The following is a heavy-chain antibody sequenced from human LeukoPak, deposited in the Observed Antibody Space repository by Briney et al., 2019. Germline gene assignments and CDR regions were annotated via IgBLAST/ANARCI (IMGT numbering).Heavy chain of an antibody. Sequence: GGSLRLSCAASGFTFSSYSMNRVRQAPGKGLEWVSSISSSSSYIYYADSVKGRFTISRDNAKNSLYLQMNSLRAEDTAVYYRARDLGPYWFDPWGQGTVVTVSS. V-gene: IGHV3-21*01. CDR2: ISSSSSYI. D-gene: IGHD3-16*01. J-gene: IGHJ5*02. CDR1: GFTFSSYS. CDR3: ARDLGPYWFDP.